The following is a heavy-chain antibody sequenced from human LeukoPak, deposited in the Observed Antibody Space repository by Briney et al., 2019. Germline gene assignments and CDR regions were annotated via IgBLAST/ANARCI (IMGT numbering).Heavy chain of an antibody. V-gene: IGHV3-23*01. CDR1: GLTFSSYA. D-gene: IGHD3-22*01. CDR2: ISGSAGYT. Sequence: PGGSLRLSCAASGLTFSSYAMSWVRQAPGKGLEWVSGISGSAGYTYYADSVRGRFTISRDNSKNTLYLQMNSLRAEDTAVYYCANSRPDYYDSSGYYFGAFDMWGQGTMVTVSS. J-gene: IGHJ3*02. CDR3: ANSRPDYYDSSGYYFGAFDM.